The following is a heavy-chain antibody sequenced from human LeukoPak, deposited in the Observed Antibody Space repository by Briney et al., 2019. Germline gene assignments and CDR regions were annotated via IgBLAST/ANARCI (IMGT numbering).Heavy chain of an antibody. Sequence: GGSLRLSCATSGFTFSSYAMSWVRQAPWQGLEWVSGIGASGGSTYYADSVKGRFTISRDNSKNTLYLQMNSLRTEDTAVYYCAKAEGYDILTGLDYWGQGTLVTVSS. D-gene: IGHD3-9*01. CDR3: AKAEGYDILTGLDY. CDR1: GFTFSSYA. V-gene: IGHV3-23*01. J-gene: IGHJ4*02. CDR2: IGASGGST.